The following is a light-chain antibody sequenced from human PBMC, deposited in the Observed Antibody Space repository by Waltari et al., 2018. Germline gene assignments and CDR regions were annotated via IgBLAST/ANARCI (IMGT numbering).Light chain of an antibody. CDR1: QSVDSN. V-gene: IGKV3-15*01. CDR2: SAS. J-gene: IGKJ4*01. Sequence: EVVMTQSTATLSVSPGDTATLSCRASQSVDSNLAWYQQKPGQAPKFLIFSASTRATGIPARFSGGGFGTEFTLTINSLQSEDFAVYYCLQYNDWPPLTFGGGTKVEMK. CDR3: LQYNDWPPLT.